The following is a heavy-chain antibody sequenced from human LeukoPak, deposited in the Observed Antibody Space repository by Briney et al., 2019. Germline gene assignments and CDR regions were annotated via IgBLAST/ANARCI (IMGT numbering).Heavy chain of an antibody. V-gene: IGHV1-2*02. CDR2: ISPDSGGT. Sequence: ASVKVSCKASGYTFTSYGISWVRQAPGRGLEWMGWISPDSGGTDSAQKFRGRVTMTRDTSISAAYMELSGLTSDDTAVYYCARAPFCGVDCPPTIDYWGQGTLVTVSS. CDR3: ARAPFCGVDCPPTIDY. J-gene: IGHJ4*02. CDR1: GYTFTSYG. D-gene: IGHD2-21*02.